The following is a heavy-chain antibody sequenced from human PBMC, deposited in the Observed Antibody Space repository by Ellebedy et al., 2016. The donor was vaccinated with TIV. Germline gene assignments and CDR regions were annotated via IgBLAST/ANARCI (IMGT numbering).Heavy chain of an antibody. J-gene: IGHJ4*02. D-gene: IGHD6-19*01. V-gene: IGHV3-23*01. Sequence: GGSLRLSXAASGLTFSTYAMSWVRQAPGKGLEWVSGISGSGGNTYYADSVKGRFTISRDNSKSTLYLQMNSLRAEDTAFYYCAKRYTSGWSYYFDYWGQGTLVTVSS. CDR2: ISGSGGNT. CDR1: GLTFSTYA. CDR3: AKRYTSGWSYYFDY.